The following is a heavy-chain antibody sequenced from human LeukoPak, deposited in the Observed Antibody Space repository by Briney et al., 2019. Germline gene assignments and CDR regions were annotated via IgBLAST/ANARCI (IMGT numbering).Heavy chain of an antibody. Sequence: SETLSLTCSVAGYSISTSYYWGWIRHPPGKGLEGIGSVLRTGTTHYSSPLKHRVTLSENTSTNPFSLQFSPVTADTTAYYCFATDEHANYNSLLHDNWGQGTLVTVSS. CDR2: VLRTGTT. CDR1: GYSISTSYY. J-gene: IGHJ4*02. D-gene: IGHD4/OR15-4a*01. V-gene: IGHV4-38-2*02. CDR3: FATDEHANYNSLLHDN.